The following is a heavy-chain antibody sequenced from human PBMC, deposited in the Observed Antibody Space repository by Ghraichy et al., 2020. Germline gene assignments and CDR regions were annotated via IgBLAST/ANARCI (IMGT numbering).Heavy chain of an antibody. D-gene: IGHD6-19*01. CDR3: ASLEYTSGWSPFDY. V-gene: IGHV4-39*01. J-gene: IGHJ4*02. CDR2: IYYSGST. CDR1: GGSISSSSYY. Sequence: SETLSLTCTVSGGSISSSSYYWGWIRQPPGKGLEWVGSIYYSGSTYYNPSLKSRVTISVDTSKNQFSLKLSSVTAADTAVYYCASLEYTSGWSPFDYWGQGTLVTVSS.